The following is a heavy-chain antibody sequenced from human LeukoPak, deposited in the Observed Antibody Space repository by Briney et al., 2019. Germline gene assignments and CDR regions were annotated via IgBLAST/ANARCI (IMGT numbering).Heavy chain of an antibody. CDR2: IRYDGSNK. D-gene: IGHD3-22*01. Sequence: PGGSLRLSCAASGFTFSSYGMHWVRQAPGKGPEWVAFIRYDGSNKYYADSVKGRFTISRDNSKNTLYLQMNSLRAEDTAVYYCAKDQGPYSIVVVNNFDYWGQGTLVTVSS. CDR1: GFTFSSYG. CDR3: AKDQGPYSIVVVNNFDY. J-gene: IGHJ4*02. V-gene: IGHV3-30*02.